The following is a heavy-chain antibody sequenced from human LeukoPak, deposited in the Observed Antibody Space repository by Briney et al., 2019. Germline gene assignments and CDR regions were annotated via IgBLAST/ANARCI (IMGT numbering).Heavy chain of an antibody. D-gene: IGHD3-22*01. J-gene: IGHJ2*01. CDR3: ARDPDYYDSTGPRYFDL. V-gene: IGHV4-59*12. CDR1: GGSISSYY. CDR2: IYYSGST. Sequence: SETLSLTCTVSGGSISSYYWSWIRQPPGKGLEWIGYIYYSGSTNYNPSLKSRVTISVDTSKNQFSLKLSSVTAADTAVYYCARDPDYYDSTGPRYFDLWGRGTPVTVSS.